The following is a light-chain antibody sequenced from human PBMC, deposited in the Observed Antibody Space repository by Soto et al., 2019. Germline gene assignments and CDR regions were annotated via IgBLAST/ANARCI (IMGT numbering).Light chain of an antibody. CDR1: NIGSKS. J-gene: IGLJ2*01. CDR2: YNS. CDR3: QVWNSSSDRVV. V-gene: IGLV3-21*04. Sequence: SYELTQPRSVSVAPGKTARMTCEGNNIGSKSVQWYQQKPGQAPLLVMYYNSDRPSGIPERFFGSNSGNTATLTISGVEVGDEADYYCQVWNSSSDRVVFGGGTKLTVL.